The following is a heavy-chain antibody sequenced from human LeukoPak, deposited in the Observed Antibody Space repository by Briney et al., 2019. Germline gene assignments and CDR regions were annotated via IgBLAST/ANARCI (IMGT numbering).Heavy chain of an antibody. V-gene: IGHV1-2*02. CDR1: GYMFTGYY. J-gene: IGHJ5*02. CDR2: INPNSAGT. D-gene: IGHD2-15*01. Sequence: ASVKVSCKASGYMFTGYYMHWVRQAHGHGLEWMGWINPNSAGTNVAQKFQGRVTMMRDTSISTAYMELSRLRSDDTAVYFSARDPRKSGPYCRGGSRYYNWFDPWGQGTLVTVSS. CDR3: ARDPRKSGPYCRGGSRYYNWFDP.